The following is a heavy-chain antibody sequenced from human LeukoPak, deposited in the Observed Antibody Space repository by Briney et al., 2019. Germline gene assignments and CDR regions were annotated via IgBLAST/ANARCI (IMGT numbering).Heavy chain of an antibody. CDR2: ISGSGGST. D-gene: IGHD4-17*01. CDR1: GFTFSSYA. Sequence: PGGSLRLSCAATGFTFSSYAMSWVRQAPGEGLEWVSAISGSGGSTYYADSVKGWFTISRDNSKNTLYLQMNSLRAEDTAVYYCAKDLTVTEDWYFDLWGRGTLVTVSS. J-gene: IGHJ2*01. CDR3: AKDLTVTEDWYFDL. V-gene: IGHV3-23*01.